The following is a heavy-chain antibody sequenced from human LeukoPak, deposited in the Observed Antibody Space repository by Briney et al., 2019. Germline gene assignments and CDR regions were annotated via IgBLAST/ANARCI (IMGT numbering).Heavy chain of an antibody. CDR1: GGSSSSGSYY. CDR2: IYTSGST. D-gene: IGHD4-23*01. V-gene: IGHV4-61*02. J-gene: IGHJ4*02. Sequence: SQTLSLTCIVSGGSSSSGSYYWSWSRQPAGKGLEWSGRIYTSGSTHYNPSLKSRVTISVDTSKNQFSLKLSSVTAADTAVYYCLYGGNSGDWVYWGQGTLVTVSS. CDR3: LYGGNSGDWVY.